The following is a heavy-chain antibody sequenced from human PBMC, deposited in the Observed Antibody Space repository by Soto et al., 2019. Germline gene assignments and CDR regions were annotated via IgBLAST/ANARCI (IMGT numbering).Heavy chain of an antibody. CDR2: IIPIFGTA. D-gene: IGHD2-2*02. J-gene: IGHJ4*02. Sequence: QVQLVQSGAEVKKPGSSVKVSCKASGGTFSSYAISWVRQAPGQGLEWMGGIIPIFGTANYAQKFQGRVTHTGDESTSTDYMELSSLRSEDTAVYYCARGLLGDLYRRPHYFDYWGQGTLVTVSS. CDR3: ARGLLGDLYRRPHYFDY. V-gene: IGHV1-69*12. CDR1: GGTFSSYA.